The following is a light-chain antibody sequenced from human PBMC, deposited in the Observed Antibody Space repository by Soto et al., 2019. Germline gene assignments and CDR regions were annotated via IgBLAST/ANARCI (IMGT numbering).Light chain of an antibody. J-gene: IGKJ4*01. V-gene: IGKV1-16*02. Sequence: DIQMTQSPSSLSASVGDRVTITCRASQDIRNYLAWFQQKPGTAPKSLIYDASSLQSGVPSKFSGSGSGTDFTLTISSLQPEDFATYYCQQYNTYPLSFGGGTKVE. CDR3: QQYNTYPLS. CDR1: QDIRNY. CDR2: DAS.